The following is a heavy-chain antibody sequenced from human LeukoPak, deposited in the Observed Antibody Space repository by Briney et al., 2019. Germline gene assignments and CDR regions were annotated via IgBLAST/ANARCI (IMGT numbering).Heavy chain of an antibody. J-gene: IGHJ4*02. CDR3: ARDRSYGYPFGY. D-gene: IGHD5-18*01. V-gene: IGHV4-39*07. CDR2: IYYSGST. Sequence: SETLSLTCTVSGGSISSSSYYWGWIRQPPGKGLEWIGSIYYSGSTYYNPSLKSRVTISVDTSKNQFSLKLSSVTAADTAVYYCARDRSYGYPFGYWGQGTLVTVSS. CDR1: GGSISSSSYY.